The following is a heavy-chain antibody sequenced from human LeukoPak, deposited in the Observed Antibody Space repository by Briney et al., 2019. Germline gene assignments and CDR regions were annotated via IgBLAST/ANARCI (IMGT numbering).Heavy chain of an antibody. CDR3: ASGYSTYYYDSSGYYYAGH. CDR2: INSDGSST. Sequence: GGSLRLSCAASGFTFSSYWTHWVRQAPGKGLVWVSRINSDGSSTSYADSVKGRFTISRDNAKNTLYLQMNSLRAEDTAAYYCASGYSTYYYDSSGYYYAGHWGQGTLVTVSS. D-gene: IGHD3-22*01. CDR1: GFTFSSYW. J-gene: IGHJ4*02. V-gene: IGHV3-74*01.